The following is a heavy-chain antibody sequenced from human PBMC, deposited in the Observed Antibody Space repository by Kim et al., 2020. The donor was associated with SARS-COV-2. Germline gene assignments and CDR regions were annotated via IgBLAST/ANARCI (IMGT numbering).Heavy chain of an antibody. D-gene: IGHD6-19*01. Sequence: YADSWKGRFTLSRDNDRASLYLQMNSLRAEDTAVYYCARVLTSGWSYFDYWGQGTLVTVSS. CDR3: ARVLTSGWSYFDY. J-gene: IGHJ4*02. V-gene: IGHV3-11*06.